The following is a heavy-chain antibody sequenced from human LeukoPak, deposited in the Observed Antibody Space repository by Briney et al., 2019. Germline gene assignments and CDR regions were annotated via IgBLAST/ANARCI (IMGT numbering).Heavy chain of an antibody. J-gene: IGHJ4*02. D-gene: IGHD3-10*01. V-gene: IGHV3-53*01. CDR2: IYSGGST. Sequence: GGSLRLSCAASGFTVSSNYMSWVRQAPGKGLEWVSVIYSGGSTYYADSVKGRFTISRDNSKNTLYLQMNSLRAEDTAVYYCAKDETKVTITMVRGVNNYWGQGTLVTVSS. CDR3: AKDETKVTITMVRGVNNY. CDR1: GFTVSSNY.